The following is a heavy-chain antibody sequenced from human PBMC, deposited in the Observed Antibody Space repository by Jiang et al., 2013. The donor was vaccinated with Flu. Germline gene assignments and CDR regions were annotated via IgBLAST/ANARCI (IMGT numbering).Heavy chain of an antibody. CDR1: GFTFGDYA. CDR3: TRDQRFGSGWYVHY. D-gene: IGHD6-19*01. J-gene: IGHJ4*02. CDR2: IRSKAYGGTA. Sequence: VQLVESGGGLVQPGRSLRLSCTASGFTFGDYAMSWVRQAPGKGLEWVGFIRSKAYGGTAEYAASVKGRFTISRDDSKSIVYLQINNLKTEDTAIYYCTRDQRFGSGWYVHYWGQGTLVTVSS. V-gene: IGHV3-49*04.